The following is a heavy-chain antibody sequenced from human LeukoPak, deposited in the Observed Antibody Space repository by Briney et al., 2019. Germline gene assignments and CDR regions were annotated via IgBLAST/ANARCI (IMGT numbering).Heavy chain of an antibody. J-gene: IGHJ4*02. D-gene: IGHD4-17*01. CDR1: GGSISSYY. CDR3: ASTHDYGDIDY. V-gene: IGHV4-59*08. Sequence: PSETLSLTCTVSGGSISSYYWSWIRQPPGKGLEWIGYIHYSGSTNYNPSLKSRVTISVDTSKNQFSLKLSSVTAADTAVYYCASTHDYGDIDYWGQGTLVTVSS. CDR2: IHYSGST.